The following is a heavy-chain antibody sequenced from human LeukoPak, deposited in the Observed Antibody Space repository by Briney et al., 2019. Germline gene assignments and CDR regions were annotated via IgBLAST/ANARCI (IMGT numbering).Heavy chain of an antibody. D-gene: IGHD3-22*01. CDR1: GYTFTGHY. V-gene: IGHV1-2*02. CDR2: INPNSGGT. Sequence: ASVKVSCKASGYTFTGHYMHWVRQAPGQGLEWMGWINPNSGGTNYAQKFQGRVTMTRDTSISTAYMELSRLRSDDTAVYYCAMLYYYDSSGYGTPFDYWGQGTLVTVSS. CDR3: AMLYYYDSSGYGTPFDY. J-gene: IGHJ4*02.